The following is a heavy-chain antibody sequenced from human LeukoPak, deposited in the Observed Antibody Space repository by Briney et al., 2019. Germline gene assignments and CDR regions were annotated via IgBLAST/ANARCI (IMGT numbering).Heavy chain of an antibody. D-gene: IGHD2-2*01. CDR1: GYTFTGYY. J-gene: IGHJ4*02. CDR3: ARFSIVVVPAAMLAVDY. CDR2: INPNSGGT. V-gene: IGHV1-2*02. Sequence: ASVKVSCKASGYTFTGYYMHWVRQAPGQGLEWMGWINPNSGGTNYAQKFQGRVTMTRDTSISTAYMELSRLRSDDTAVYYCARFSIVVVPAAMLAVDYWGQGTLVTVSS.